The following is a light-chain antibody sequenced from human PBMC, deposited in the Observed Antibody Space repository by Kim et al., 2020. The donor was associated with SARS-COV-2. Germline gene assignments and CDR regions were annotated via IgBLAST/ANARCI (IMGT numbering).Light chain of an antibody. CDR3: ASWDDSLSGPV. V-gene: IGLV1-47*01. CDR1: SSSFGSNY. J-gene: IGLJ3*02. Sequence: QSVLTQPPSASGTPGQRVTISCSGSSSSFGSNYVYWYQQLPGTAPKLLIYRNNERPSGVPDRFSGSKSGTSASLAISGLRSEDEADYYCASWDDSLSGPVFGGGTKLTVL. CDR2: RNN.